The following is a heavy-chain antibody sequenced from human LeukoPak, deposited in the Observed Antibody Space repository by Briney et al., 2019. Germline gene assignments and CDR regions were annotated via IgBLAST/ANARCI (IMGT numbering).Heavy chain of an antibody. J-gene: IGHJ4*02. CDR2: ISGSGGST. CDR1: GFTFSSYE. D-gene: IGHD4-11*01. CDR3: AKDLLTTVTTASH. Sequence: GGSLRLSCAASGFTFSSYEMNWVRQAPGKGLEWVSTISGSGGSTYYADSVKGRFTISRDNSKNMLYLQMNSLRAEDTAVYYCAKDLLTTVTTASHWGQGTLVTVSS. V-gene: IGHV3-23*01.